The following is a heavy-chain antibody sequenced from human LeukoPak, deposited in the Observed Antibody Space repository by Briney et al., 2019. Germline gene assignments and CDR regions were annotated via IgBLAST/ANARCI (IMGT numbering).Heavy chain of an antibody. J-gene: IGHJ4*02. CDR1: GFTFSSYG. V-gene: IGHV3-33*01. Sequence: PGRSLRLSCAASGFTFSSYGMHWVRQAPGKGLEWVAVIWYDGSNKYYADSVKGRFTISRDNSKNTLYLQMNSLRAEDTAVYYCARGHLYSSGWYYFDYWGQGTLVTVSS. CDR3: ARGHLYSSGWYYFDY. CDR2: IWYDGSNK. D-gene: IGHD6-19*01.